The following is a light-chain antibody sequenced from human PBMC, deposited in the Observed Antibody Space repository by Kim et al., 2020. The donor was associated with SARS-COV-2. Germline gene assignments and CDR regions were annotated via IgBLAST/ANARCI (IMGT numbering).Light chain of an antibody. CDR1: NMGGKS. CDR3: QVWDNDSDHPVV. V-gene: IGLV3-21*03. Sequence: PGMTASITGGGNNMGGKSVQWYHQRPGQAPTLVVHDGGDRPSGIPDRFSGSNSGNTATLTISRVEAGDEADYFCQVWDNDSDHPVVFGGGTQLTVL. CDR2: DGG. J-gene: IGLJ2*01.